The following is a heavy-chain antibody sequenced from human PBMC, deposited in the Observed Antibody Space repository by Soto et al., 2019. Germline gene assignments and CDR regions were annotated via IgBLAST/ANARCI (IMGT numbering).Heavy chain of an antibody. CDR2: INAGNGNT. CDR3: ASSGLGGSTNGVYRPLYYGMDV. V-gene: IGHV1-3*01. Sequence: QVQLVQSGAEVKKPGASVKVSCKASGYTFTSYSMHWVRQAPGQRLEWMGWINAGNGNTKYSQKFQGRVTITRYTSASTAYMELSSLRSEDTAVYYCASSGLGGSTNGVYRPLYYGMDVWGQGTTVTVSS. D-gene: IGHD2-8*01. CDR1: GYTFTSYS. J-gene: IGHJ6*02.